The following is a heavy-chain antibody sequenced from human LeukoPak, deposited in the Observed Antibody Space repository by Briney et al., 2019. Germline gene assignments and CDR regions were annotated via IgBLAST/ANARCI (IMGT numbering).Heavy chain of an antibody. CDR2: INPNSGGT. D-gene: IGHD6-19*01. CDR1: GYTFTGYY. Sequence: ASVKVSCKASGYTFTGYYMHWVRQAPGQGLEWMGWINPNSGGTNYAQKFQGRVTMTRDTSISTAFMELSRLRSDDTAMYYCARDPYATLKVAGTAVDYWGRGTLVTVSS. V-gene: IGHV1-2*02. CDR3: ARDPYATLKVAGTAVDY. J-gene: IGHJ4*02.